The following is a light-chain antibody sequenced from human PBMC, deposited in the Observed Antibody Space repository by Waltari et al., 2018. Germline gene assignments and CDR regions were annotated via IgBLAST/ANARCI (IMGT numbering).Light chain of an antibody. CDR3: SSYTTTGTAV. CDR1: SSDIGSYNY. CDR2: DVI. V-gene: IGLV2-14*03. Sequence: QSALTQPASVTGSPGQSITISCTGTSSDIGSYNYVSWYQHHPDKAPKLIIYDVIHRQSEIYTRFSGSKSGNTAALTISQLQAEDEAVYYCSSYTTTGTAVFGGGTMVTVL. J-gene: IGLJ3*02.